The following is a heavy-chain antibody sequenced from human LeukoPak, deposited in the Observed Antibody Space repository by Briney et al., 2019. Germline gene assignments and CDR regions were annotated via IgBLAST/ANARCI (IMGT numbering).Heavy chain of an antibody. V-gene: IGHV4-4*09. CDR1: GGSISSYY. CDR2: IHSSGYT. Sequence: SETLSLTCTVSGGSISSYYWSWIRQPPGQGLEWIAYIHSSGYTNYNPSLKSRVTISVDTSKNQFSLKVTSVAAADTAVYYCAKRQGPNSGSYDYFDPWGQGTLVTVSS. CDR3: AKRQGPNSGSYDYFDP. D-gene: IGHD1-26*01. J-gene: IGHJ5*02.